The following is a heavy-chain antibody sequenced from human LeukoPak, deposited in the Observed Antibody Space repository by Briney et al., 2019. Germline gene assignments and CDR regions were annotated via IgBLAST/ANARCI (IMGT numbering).Heavy chain of an antibody. V-gene: IGHV3-7*01. CDR2: IKQDGSEK. CDR1: GFTFRDYSDYW. J-gene: IGHJ4*02. CDR3: ARVGRYSYAHNS. Sequence: PGGSLRLSCAASGFTFRDYSDYWMSWVRQAPGKGLEWVANIKQDGSEKYYVDSVKGRFTISRDNAKNSLFLQMNSLRTEDTAVYYCARVGRYSYAHNSWGQGTLDTVSS. D-gene: IGHD5-18*01.